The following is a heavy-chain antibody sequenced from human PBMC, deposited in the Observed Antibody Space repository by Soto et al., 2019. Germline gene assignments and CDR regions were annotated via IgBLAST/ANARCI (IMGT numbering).Heavy chain of an antibody. CDR1: GFTFSSYY. V-gene: IGHV3-7*01. D-gene: IGHD6-19*01. Sequence: PGGSLRLSCAASGFTFSSYYMSWVRQAPGKGLEWVANIKQDGSEKYYVDSVKGRFTISRDNSKNMLYLQMNSLRAEDTAVYYCARKGIAVAGNDYWGQGT. CDR3: ARKGIAVAGNDY. CDR2: IKQDGSEK. J-gene: IGHJ4*02.